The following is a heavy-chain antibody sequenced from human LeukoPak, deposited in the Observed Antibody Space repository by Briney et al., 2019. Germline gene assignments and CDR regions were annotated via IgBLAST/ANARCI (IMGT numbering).Heavy chain of an antibody. CDR3: ARDSLEGFDY. D-gene: IGHD1-1*01. J-gene: IGHJ4*02. CDR1: GFTFDDYG. V-gene: IGHV3-21*01. Sequence: GGSLRLSCAASGFTFDDYGMSWVRQAPGKGLEWVSSISSSSSYIYYADSVKGRFTISRDNAKNSLYLQMNSLRAEDTAVYYCARDSLEGFDYWGQGTLVTVSS. CDR2: ISSSSSYI.